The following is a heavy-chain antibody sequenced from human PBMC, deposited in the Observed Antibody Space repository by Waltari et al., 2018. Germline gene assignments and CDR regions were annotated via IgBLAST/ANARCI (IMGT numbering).Heavy chain of an antibody. CDR1: GGSISSGGYY. J-gene: IGHJ5*02. CDR2: IYYSGST. D-gene: IGHD3-22*01. Sequence: QVQLQESGPGLVKPSQTLSLTCTVSGGSISSGGYYWSGIRQHPGKGLEWIGYIYYSGSTYYNPSLKSRVTISVDTSKNQFSLKLSSVTAADTAVYYCARSVTMIPWFDPWGQGTLVTVSS. CDR3: ARSVTMIPWFDP. V-gene: IGHV4-31*03.